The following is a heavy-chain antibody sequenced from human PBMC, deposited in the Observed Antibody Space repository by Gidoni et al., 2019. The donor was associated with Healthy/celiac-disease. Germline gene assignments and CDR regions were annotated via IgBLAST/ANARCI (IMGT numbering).Heavy chain of an antibody. J-gene: IGHJ3*02. D-gene: IGHD2-21*01. Sequence: EVQLVESGGGLVQPGGTLRLACAARGCTFGSDAMSWVRQAPGKGLEGVSAISGSVGSTSYADSVKGRFTISIDNSKNTLFLQMNSLRAADTAVYYCATDRNSYDAFDIWGQGTMVTVSS. CDR2: ISGSVGST. CDR1: GCTFGSDA. V-gene: IGHV3-23*04. CDR3: ATDRNSYDAFDI.